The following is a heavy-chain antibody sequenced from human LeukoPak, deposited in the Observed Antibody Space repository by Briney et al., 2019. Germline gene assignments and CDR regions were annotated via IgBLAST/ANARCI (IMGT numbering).Heavy chain of an antibody. CDR3: AGGVGISGIHYYYHMDV. J-gene: IGHJ6*03. CDR1: GGSISSYY. CDR2: FYNSEST. D-gene: IGHD3-3*01. V-gene: IGHV4-59*01. Sequence: SETLSLTCTVSGGSISSYYWTWIRQPPGKGLEWIGFFYNSESTNYNPSLKSRLTISLVTSKNQFSLKLSSVTAADTAVYYCAGGVGISGIHYYYHMDVWGKGTMVTVSS.